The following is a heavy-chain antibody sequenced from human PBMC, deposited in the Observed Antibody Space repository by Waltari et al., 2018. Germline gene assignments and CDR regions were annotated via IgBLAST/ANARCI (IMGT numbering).Heavy chain of an antibody. CDR2: LNPDSGGT. CDR1: GYTFTAYY. V-gene: IGHV1-2*02. Sequence: QVQLVQSGAEVKKPGASVKVSCKASGYTFTAYYIHWLRQAPGRGLEWMGWLNPDSGGTNYAQKFQGRVTMTRDTSISTAYMELNILKPDDTAVYYCATLALCGHKCYLFAGRDFQHLGQGTLVTVFS. D-gene: IGHD2-15*01. J-gene: IGHJ1*01. CDR3: ATLALCGHKCYLFAGRDFQH.